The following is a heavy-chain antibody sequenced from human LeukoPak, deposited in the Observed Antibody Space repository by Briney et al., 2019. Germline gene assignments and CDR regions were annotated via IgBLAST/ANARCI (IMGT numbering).Heavy chain of an antibody. CDR3: AKGGGVVTPFDY. Sequence: GGSLRLSCAASGFTFSSYWMSWVRQAPGKGLEWVANIKQDGSEKYYVGSVKGRFTISRDNAKNSLYLQMNSLRAEDTAVYYCAKGGGVVTPFDYWGQGTLVTVSS. D-gene: IGHD4-23*01. CDR2: IKQDGSEK. CDR1: GFTFSSYW. J-gene: IGHJ4*02. V-gene: IGHV3-7*01.